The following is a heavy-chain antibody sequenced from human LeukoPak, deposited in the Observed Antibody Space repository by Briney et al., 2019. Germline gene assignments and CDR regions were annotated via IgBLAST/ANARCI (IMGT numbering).Heavy chain of an antibody. V-gene: IGHV4-59*01. CDR2: IYYSWST. Sequence: SETLSLTCTVSGGSISSYYWSWIRQPPGKGLEWIGYIYYSWSTNYNPSLKSRVTISVDTSKNQFSLKLSSVTAADTAVYYCARGLDYYGSGSYYNYNWFDPWGQGTLVTVSS. J-gene: IGHJ5*02. CDR1: GGSISSYY. D-gene: IGHD3-10*01. CDR3: ARGLDYYGSGSYYNYNWFDP.